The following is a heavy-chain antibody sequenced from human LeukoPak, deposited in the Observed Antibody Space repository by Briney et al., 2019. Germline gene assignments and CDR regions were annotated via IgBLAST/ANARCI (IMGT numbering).Heavy chain of an antibody. CDR3: ARQAVAAAGTFWFDP. Sequence: SETLSLTCTVSGGSISSYYWSWIRQPPGKGLEWIGYIYYSGSTNYNPSLKGRVTISVDTSKNQFSLKLSSVAAADTAVYYCARQAVAAAGTFWFDPWGQGTLVTVSS. V-gene: IGHV4-59*08. CDR1: GGSISSYY. J-gene: IGHJ5*02. D-gene: IGHD6-13*01. CDR2: IYYSGST.